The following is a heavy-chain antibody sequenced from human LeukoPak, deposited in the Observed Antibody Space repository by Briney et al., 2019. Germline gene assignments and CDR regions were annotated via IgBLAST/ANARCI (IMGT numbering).Heavy chain of an antibody. D-gene: IGHD1/OR15-1a*01. J-gene: IGHJ4*02. Sequence: SETLSLTCTVSGGAIRSHYWNWIRQPAGKGLEWIGRIYSSGYTNDNPFLKSRITMSVDMSKNQFSLRLNSVTAADTAVYYCARGEHSVDHWGQGTLVTVSS. V-gene: IGHV4-4*07. CDR1: GGAIRSHY. CDR2: IYSSGYT. CDR3: ARGEHSVDH.